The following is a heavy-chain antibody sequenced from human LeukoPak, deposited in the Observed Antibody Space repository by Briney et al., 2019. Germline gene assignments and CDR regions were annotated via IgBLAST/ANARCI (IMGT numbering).Heavy chain of an antibody. CDR1: GYTFTSFG. Sequence: GASVKVSCKASGYTFTSFGISWVRQAPGQGLEWMGWISAYNGNTNYAQKLQGRVTMTTDTSTSTVYMELSSLRSEDTAVYYCARDIGRQVHFDWLSDWGQGTLVTVSS. J-gene: IGHJ4*02. D-gene: IGHD3-9*01. CDR3: ARDIGRQVHFDWLSD. CDR2: ISAYNGNT. V-gene: IGHV1-18*01.